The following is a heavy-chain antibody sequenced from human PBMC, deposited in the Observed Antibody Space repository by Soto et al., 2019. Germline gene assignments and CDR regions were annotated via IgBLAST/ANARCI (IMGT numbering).Heavy chain of an antibody. CDR1: GGSFSGSY. CDR3: ARGPDRAKVGH. CDR2: INHSGST. Sequence: SETLSLTCAVYGGSFSGSYWNWIRQPPGKGLEWIGEINHSGSTRYNPSLKSRVTISVDTSKNQCSLKLSSVTAADTAVYYGARGPDRAKVGHWGQGTLVTVS. J-gene: IGHJ4*02. V-gene: IGHV4-34*01. D-gene: IGHD5-18*01.